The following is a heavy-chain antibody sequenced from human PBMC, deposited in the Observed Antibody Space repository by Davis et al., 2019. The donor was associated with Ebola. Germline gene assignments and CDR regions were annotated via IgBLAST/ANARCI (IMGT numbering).Heavy chain of an antibody. CDR2: ISANNGNT. J-gene: IGHJ4*02. V-gene: IGHV1-18*04. CDR1: GYTFTSYG. Sequence: AASVKVSCKASGYTFTSYGISWVRQAPGQGLEWMGWISANNGNTNYAQKFKGRVTMTRHTSISTVYMELSSLRSEDTAVYYCARAPQLWPRYWGQGTLVTVSS. D-gene: IGHD5-18*01. CDR3: ARAPQLWPRY.